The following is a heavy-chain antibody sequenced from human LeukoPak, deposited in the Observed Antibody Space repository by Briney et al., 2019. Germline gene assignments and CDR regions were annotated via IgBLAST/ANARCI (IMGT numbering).Heavy chain of an antibody. J-gene: IGHJ1*01. D-gene: IGHD1-26*01. CDR3: ARGLRGSYYYAYFQH. Sequence: PSETLSLTCAVYGGSFSGYYWSWIRQPPGKGLEWIGEINHSESTNYNPSLKSRVTISVDTSKNQFSLKLSSVTAADTAVYYCARGLRGSYYYAYFQHWGQGTLVTVSS. CDR2: INHSEST. V-gene: IGHV4-34*01. CDR1: GGSFSGYY.